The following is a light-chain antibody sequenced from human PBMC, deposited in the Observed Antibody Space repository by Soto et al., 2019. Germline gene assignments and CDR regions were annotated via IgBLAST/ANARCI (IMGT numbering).Light chain of an antibody. CDR3: QQANAFPPT. V-gene: IGKV1-12*01. CDR2: GAS. Sequence: DIQMTQSPASVSASVGDRVIISCRANQGINTYLAWYQQKPGRAPKLLIDGASSLQSGVPSRFSGSGSGTDLTLTISSLQPEDFATYYCQQANAFPPTFGGGTKVEI. J-gene: IGKJ4*01. CDR1: QGINTY.